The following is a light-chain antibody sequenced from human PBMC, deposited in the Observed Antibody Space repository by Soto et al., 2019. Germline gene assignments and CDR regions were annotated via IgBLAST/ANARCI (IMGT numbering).Light chain of an antibody. Sequence: DIKMTQSPSTLSASVGDRVTTTCRASQSISSWLAWYQQKPGKAPKLLIYDASSLESGVPSRFSGSGSGTEFTLTISSLQPDDFVTYYCQQYNSYSATFGQGTKVDIK. V-gene: IGKV1-5*01. CDR1: QSISSW. CDR2: DAS. J-gene: IGKJ1*01. CDR3: QQYNSYSAT.